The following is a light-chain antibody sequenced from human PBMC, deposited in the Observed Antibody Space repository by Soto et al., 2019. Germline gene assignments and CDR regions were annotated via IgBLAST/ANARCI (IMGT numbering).Light chain of an antibody. CDR1: QSVSSY. V-gene: IGKV3-11*01. CDR2: DAS. Sequence: EIVLTQSPATLSLSPGERATLSCRASQSVSSYLAWYQQKPGQAPMLLIYDASNRATGIPARFSGSGSGTDFTLTISSLEPEEFAVYYCQQRSNWPPFTFGPGTKVDIK. J-gene: IGKJ3*01. CDR3: QQRSNWPPFT.